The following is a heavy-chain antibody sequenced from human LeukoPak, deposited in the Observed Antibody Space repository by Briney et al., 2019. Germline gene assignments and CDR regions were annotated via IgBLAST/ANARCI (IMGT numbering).Heavy chain of an antibody. CDR2: ISWNSGSI. V-gene: IGHV3-9*01. CDR3: AKEKDRSGRKGVFDY. D-gene: IGHD3-22*01. Sequence: PGGSLRLSCAASGFTFDDYAMHWVRHAPAKGLDWVSGISWNSGSIGYADSVKGRFTISRDNGKNSLYLQMNSLRAEDTALYYCAKEKDRSGRKGVFDYWGQGTLVTVSS. CDR1: GFTFDDYA. J-gene: IGHJ4*02.